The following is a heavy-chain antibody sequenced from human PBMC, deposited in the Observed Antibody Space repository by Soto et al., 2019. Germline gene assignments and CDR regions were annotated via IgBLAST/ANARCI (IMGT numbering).Heavy chain of an antibody. CDR3: ARGGGLDD. Sequence: ASVKVSCKASGYSFTSFPIHWVRQAPGQGLECMGWINAANGYTRYSQKFQGRVTITRDTSATTAYMDPSSLTSEDTAVYYCARGGGLDDWGQGTLVTVSS. V-gene: IGHV1-3*01. J-gene: IGHJ4*02. CDR2: INAANGYT. CDR1: GYSFTSFP. D-gene: IGHD3-10*01.